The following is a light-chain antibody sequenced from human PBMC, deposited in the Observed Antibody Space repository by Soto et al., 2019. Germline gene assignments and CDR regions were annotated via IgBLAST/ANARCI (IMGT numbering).Light chain of an antibody. V-gene: IGKV1-17*03. J-gene: IGKJ4*01. CDR3: LQHNTAPLT. CDR2: AAS. CDR1: QGINNY. Sequence: DIQMTQSRSAVSASVGDRVTITCRASQGINNYLAWFQQKPGKAPKRLIYAASTLQTGVPSRFSGSGSGTEFTLTISSLQPEDFATYYCLQHNTAPLTFGGGTKVDIK.